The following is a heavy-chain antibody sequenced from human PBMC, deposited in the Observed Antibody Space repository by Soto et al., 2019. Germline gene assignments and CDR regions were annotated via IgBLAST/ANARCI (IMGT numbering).Heavy chain of an antibody. J-gene: IGHJ6*02. CDR3: AREGGSGNFRYYAMDV. CDR2: IIPIFGTA. D-gene: IGHD3-10*01. Sequence: QVQLVQSGAEVKKPGSSVKDSCKASGGTFSSYAISWVRQAPGQGLEWMGGIIPIFGTANYAQKFQGRVTITADESTSTAYMELSSLRSEDTAVYYCAREGGSGNFRYYAMDVWGQGTTVTVSS. V-gene: IGHV1-69*12. CDR1: GGTFSSYA.